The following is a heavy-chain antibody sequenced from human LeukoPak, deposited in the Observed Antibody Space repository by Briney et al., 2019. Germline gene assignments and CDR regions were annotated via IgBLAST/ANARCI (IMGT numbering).Heavy chain of an antibody. CDR3: TRDLYYYDSSGYRSGAFDI. D-gene: IGHD3-22*01. J-gene: IGHJ3*02. CDR1: GFTFGDYA. V-gene: IGHV3-49*04. Sequence: GGSLRLSCTASGFTFGDYAMSWVRQAPGKGLEWVGFIRSKAYGGTTEYAASVKGRFTISRDDSKSIAYLQMNSLKTEDTAVYYCTRDLYYYDSSGYRSGAFDIWGQGTMVTVSS. CDR2: IRSKAYGGTT.